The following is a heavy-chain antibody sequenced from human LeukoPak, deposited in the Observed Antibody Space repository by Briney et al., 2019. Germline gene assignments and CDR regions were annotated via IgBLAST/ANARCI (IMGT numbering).Heavy chain of an antibody. CDR3: AHRRPRDGYNYWFDP. CDR1: GFSPSTSGVG. CDR2: IYWDADK. V-gene: IGHV2-5*02. J-gene: IGHJ5*02. Sequence: KESGPSLSKPTQTLTLTCTLSGFSPSTSGVGVGWIRQPPGKALEWLALIYWDADKRYSPSLKSTLTITTDTSKNLVVRTMTNMDPVDTATYYCAHRRPRDGYNYWFDPWGQGTLVTVSS. D-gene: IGHD5-24*01.